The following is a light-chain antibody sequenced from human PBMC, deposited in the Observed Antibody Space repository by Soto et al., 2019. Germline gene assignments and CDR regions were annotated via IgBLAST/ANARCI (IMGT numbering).Light chain of an antibody. CDR1: SSDVGAYSY. J-gene: IGLJ2*01. CDR3: SSFSSITREV. Sequence: QSVLTQPASVSGSPGQSITISCTGTSSDVGAYSYVSWYQQHPGKTPKLMIYEVSNRPSGVSHRFSGSKSGNTASLTISGLQTEDEADYYCSSFSSITREVFGGGTKLTVL. V-gene: IGLV2-14*01. CDR2: EVS.